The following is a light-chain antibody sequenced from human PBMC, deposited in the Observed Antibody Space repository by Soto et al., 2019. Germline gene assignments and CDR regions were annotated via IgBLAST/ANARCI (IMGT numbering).Light chain of an antibody. Sequence: EIVLTQSPATLSLSPGERATLSCRASQSVSSYLAWYQQKPGQAPRLLIYDASSRATGIPDRFSGTGSGTDFTLTISRLEPEDFAVYYCQQYGSSPYTFGLGTKVDI. CDR1: QSVSSY. V-gene: IGKV3-20*01. CDR2: DAS. J-gene: IGKJ2*01. CDR3: QQYGSSPYT.